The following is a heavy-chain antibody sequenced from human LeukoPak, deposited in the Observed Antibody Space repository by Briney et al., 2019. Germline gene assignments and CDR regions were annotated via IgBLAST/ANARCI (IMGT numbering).Heavy chain of an antibody. Sequence: EPSETLSLTCAVYGGSFSGYYWSWIRQPPGKGLEWIGEINHSGSTNYNPSLKSRVTISVDKSKNQFSLKLSSVTAADPAVYYCARFIGSGWYGNWFDPWGQGTLVTVSS. V-gene: IGHV4-34*01. CDR3: ARFIGSGWYGNWFDP. D-gene: IGHD6-19*01. CDR2: INHSGST. CDR1: GGSFSGYY. J-gene: IGHJ5*02.